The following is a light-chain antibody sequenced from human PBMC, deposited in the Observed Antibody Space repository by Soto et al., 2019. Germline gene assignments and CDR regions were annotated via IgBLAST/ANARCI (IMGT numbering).Light chain of an antibody. CDR3: QQYVYLPLT. CDR1: QDIINY. CDR2: EAS. J-gene: IGKJ4*01. Sequence: DIQMTQSPSSLSASVGDRVTITCQASQDIINYLNWYQQKPGKAPKLLIYEASTLETGVPSRFSGGGSGAHFTFTISSLQPEDFATYYCQQYVYLPLTFGGGTKVEVK. V-gene: IGKV1-33*01.